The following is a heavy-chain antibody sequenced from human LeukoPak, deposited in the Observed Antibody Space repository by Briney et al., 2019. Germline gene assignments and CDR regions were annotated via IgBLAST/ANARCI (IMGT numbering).Heavy chain of an antibody. J-gene: IGHJ4*02. CDR3: ARSGDSWSCDN. Sequence: ASVKVSCKASGYTFTSYDINWVRQATGQGLEWMGWINAGTGDGRYSPKFQGRLTMTTDTSATTLYMELNSLKSEDTAVYYCARSGDSWSCDNWGQGTLVSVSS. CDR1: GYTFTSYD. CDR2: INAGTGDG. V-gene: IGHV1-3*01. D-gene: IGHD3-10*01.